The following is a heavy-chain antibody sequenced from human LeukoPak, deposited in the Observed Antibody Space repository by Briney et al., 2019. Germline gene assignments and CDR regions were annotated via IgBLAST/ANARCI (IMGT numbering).Heavy chain of an antibody. CDR2: INHSGST. J-gene: IGHJ4*02. CDR1: GGSFSGYY. Sequence: SETLSLTCAVYGGSFSGYYWSWIRQPPGRGLEWIGEINHSGSTNYNPSLKSRVTISVDTSKNQFSLKLSSVTAADTAVYYCARLYDFWSGYYHFDYWGQGTLVTVSS. D-gene: IGHD3-3*01. V-gene: IGHV4-34*01. CDR3: ARLYDFWSGYYHFDY.